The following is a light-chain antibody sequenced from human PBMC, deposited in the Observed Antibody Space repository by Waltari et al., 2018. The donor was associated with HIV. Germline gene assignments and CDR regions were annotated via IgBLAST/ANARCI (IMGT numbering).Light chain of an antibody. Sequence: EIVMTQSPATLSLSQGERATLSCRASRSVTIKLAWYQQKPGQSPRLLIFNAFTRASGIPARFSGSGSGTEFTLTISSLKSEDSAVYYCQQYNDWPPLTFGGGTKVEIK. CDR2: NAF. CDR1: RSVTIK. J-gene: IGKJ4*01. V-gene: IGKV3-15*01. CDR3: QQYNDWPPLT.